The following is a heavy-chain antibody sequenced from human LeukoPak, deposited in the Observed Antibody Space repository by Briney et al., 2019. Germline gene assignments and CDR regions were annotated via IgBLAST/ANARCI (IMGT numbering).Heavy chain of an antibody. J-gene: IGHJ4*02. CDR1: GGSFSGYY. Sequence: SETLSLTSAVYGGSFSGYYWSWIRQRPGKGLEWMGEINHSGSTNYNTYLKSRATISVDTSKNQFSLKLSSVTTADTAVYYCARCGQRWVQLGYFDYWGQGTLVTVSS. D-gene: IGHD5-24*01. CDR2: INHSGST. V-gene: IGHV4-34*01. CDR3: ARCGQRWVQLGYFDY.